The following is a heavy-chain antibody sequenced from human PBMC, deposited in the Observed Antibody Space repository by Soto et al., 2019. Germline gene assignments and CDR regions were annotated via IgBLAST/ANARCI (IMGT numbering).Heavy chain of an antibody. CDR1: GFNLKSYV. J-gene: IGHJ4*02. Sequence: GGSLRLSCAVSGFNLKSYVMHWVRQSPDKGLEWVGVIWYDGSKEDYADSVKGRFTISRDLSNNTMYLHMNSLRVEDTAVYYCARYGNTFYLDLWGQGTLVTVSS. D-gene: IGHD4-17*01. CDR2: IWYDGSKE. CDR3: ARYGNTFYLDL. V-gene: IGHV3-33*01.